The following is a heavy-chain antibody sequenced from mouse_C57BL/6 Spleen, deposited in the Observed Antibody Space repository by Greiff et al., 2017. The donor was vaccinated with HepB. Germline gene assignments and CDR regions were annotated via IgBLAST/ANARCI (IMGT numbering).Heavy chain of an antibody. CDR3: ASALLAMDY. D-gene: IGHD2-10*01. CDR1: GYAFSSSW. Sequence: QVQLQQSGPELVKPGASVKISCKASGYAFSSSWMNWVKQRPGKGLEWIGRIYPGDGDNNYNVKFKGKATLTADKSSSTAYMQLSSLTSEDSAVYICASALLAMDYWGQGTSVTVSS. V-gene: IGHV1-82*01. J-gene: IGHJ4*01. CDR2: IYPGDGDN.